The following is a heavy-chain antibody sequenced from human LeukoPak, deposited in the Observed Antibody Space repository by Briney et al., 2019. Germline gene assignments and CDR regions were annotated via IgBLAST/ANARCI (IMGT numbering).Heavy chain of an antibody. Sequence: GGSLRLSCAASGFTLSSYGMHWVRQAPGKGLEWVSSINSDSNYIYYADSVQGRFTISRDNAKNSLYLQMNSLRAEDTAVYYCAVAYYYGSGDAFDIWGQGTKVTVSS. CDR1: GFTLSSYG. D-gene: IGHD3-10*01. J-gene: IGHJ3*02. CDR2: INSDSNYI. V-gene: IGHV3-21*01. CDR3: AVAYYYGSGDAFDI.